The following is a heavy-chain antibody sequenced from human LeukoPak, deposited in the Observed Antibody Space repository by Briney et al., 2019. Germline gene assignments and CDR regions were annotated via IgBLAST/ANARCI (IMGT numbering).Heavy chain of an antibody. CDR2: IYPSGST. J-gene: IGHJ4*02. V-gene: IGHV4-4*07. Sequence: PSETLSLTCTVSGGSISSYYWSWIRQPAGKGLEWIGRIYPSGSTNYNPSLKSRVTMSVDTSKNQFSLKLSSVTAADTAVYYCATTAYCSSTSCYNRDLDYWGQGTLVTVSS. CDR3: ATTAYCSSTSCYNRDLDY. CDR1: GGSISSYY. D-gene: IGHD2-2*02.